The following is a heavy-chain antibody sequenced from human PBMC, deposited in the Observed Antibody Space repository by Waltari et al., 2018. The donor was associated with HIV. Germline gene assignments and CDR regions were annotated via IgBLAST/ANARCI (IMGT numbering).Heavy chain of an antibody. J-gene: IGHJ6*02. CDR3: VKEHQYSHTWYSYYGMDV. Sequence: EVQLVESGGGLVQPGGSLRLSCAASGFTFSNYGMSWARQAPGKGLEWVSTISGSGGSTYYADSVKGRFTVSRDNSKNTLYLQMNSLRAEDTAVYFCVKEHQYSHTWYSYYGMDVWGQGTTVTVSS. CDR1: GFTFSNYG. V-gene: IGHV3-23*04. CDR2: ISGSGGST. D-gene: IGHD6-13*01.